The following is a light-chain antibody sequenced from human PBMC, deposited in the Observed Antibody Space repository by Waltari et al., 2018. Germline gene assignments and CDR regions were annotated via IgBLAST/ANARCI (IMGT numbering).Light chain of an antibody. J-gene: IGLJ2*01. CDR1: SRDVGYYNY. CDR2: DVN. Sequence: QSALTQPRPVSGSPGPSVTISCTGPSRDVGYYNYVSWYQQQPGKAPKVIIYDVNGRPSGVPDRFAGSKSGNTASLTISGLQAEDEADYYCCSYAGNYLRVFGGGTKLTVL. V-gene: IGLV2-11*01. CDR3: CSYAGNYLRV.